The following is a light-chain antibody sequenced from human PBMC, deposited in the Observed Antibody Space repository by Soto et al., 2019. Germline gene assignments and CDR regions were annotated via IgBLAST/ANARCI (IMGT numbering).Light chain of an antibody. Sequence: IQMTQSPSSLSASVGERVTITCRASQRIRTDLNWYRQRPGKAPKVLIYVASTLQSGVPSRFSGSASGTDFNLTITSLQPEDFALYYCQQSYKNPHTFGGGTRVELK. J-gene: IGKJ4*01. CDR1: QRIRTD. CDR2: VAS. CDR3: QQSYKNPHT. V-gene: IGKV1-39*01.